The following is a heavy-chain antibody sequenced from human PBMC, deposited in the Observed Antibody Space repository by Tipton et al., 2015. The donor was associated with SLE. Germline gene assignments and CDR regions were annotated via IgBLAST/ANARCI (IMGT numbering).Heavy chain of an antibody. Sequence: TLSLTCTVSGGSISSYYWSWIRQPPGKGLEWIGYIYYSGSTNYNPSLKSRVTISVDTSKNQFSLKLSSVTAADTAVYYCAAQPVAGLWYSDPGGRGPLATVSS. CDR2: IYYSGST. V-gene: IGHV4-59*07. D-gene: IGHD1-14*01. J-gene: IGHJ2*01. CDR3: AAQPVAGLWYSDP. CDR1: GGSISSYY.